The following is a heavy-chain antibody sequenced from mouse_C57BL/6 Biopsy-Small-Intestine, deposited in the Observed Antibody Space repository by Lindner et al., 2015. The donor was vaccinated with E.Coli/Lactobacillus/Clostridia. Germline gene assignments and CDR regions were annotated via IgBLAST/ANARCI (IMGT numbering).Heavy chain of an antibody. V-gene: IGHV1-53*01. Sequence: SVKVSCKASGYTFTAYNMHWIRQAPGQGLQWMGWINPRNGGTNYAEKFQGRVTMTRDTSISTVYMELSSLRSDDTALYYCATAFSTIFGLAAPPAWFDPWGQGTQVTVSS. CDR2: INPRNGGT. CDR1: GYTFTAYN. CDR3: ATAFSTIFGLAAPPAWFDP. D-gene: IGHD3-2*01. J-gene: IGHJ4*01.